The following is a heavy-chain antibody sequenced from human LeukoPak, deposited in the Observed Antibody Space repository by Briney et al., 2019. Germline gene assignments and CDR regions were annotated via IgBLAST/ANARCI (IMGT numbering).Heavy chain of an antibody. CDR2: ISTSGGRS. CDR3: AIMHPYYDGSGYWVQ. D-gene: IGHD3-22*01. Sequence: GGSLRLSCAASGFTFSSYAMSWVRQAPGKGLEWVSGISTSGGRSSYADSVKGRFTISRDNPRNTLYMQMNSLRAEDTALYYCAIMHPYYDGSGYWVQWGQGTLVTVSS. J-gene: IGHJ4*02. CDR1: GFTFSSYA. V-gene: IGHV3-23*01.